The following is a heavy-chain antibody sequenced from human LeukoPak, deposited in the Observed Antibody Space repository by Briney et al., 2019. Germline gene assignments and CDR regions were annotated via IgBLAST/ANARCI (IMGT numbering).Heavy chain of an antibody. V-gene: IGHV1-8*01. CDR3: ARGPAYGSASYNIYGIDY. CDR1: VYTFTSYD. J-gene: IGHJ4*02. Sequence: ASVTVSCMASVYTFTSYDIHWVRQAAGQGRAWMGCMNPNSANTGYAQKFQGRVTMTSDTSISTAYMTLSSLTSEDTAVYTCARGPAYGSASYNIYGIDYWGQGTLVTVSS. CDR2: MNPNSANT. D-gene: IGHD3-10*01.